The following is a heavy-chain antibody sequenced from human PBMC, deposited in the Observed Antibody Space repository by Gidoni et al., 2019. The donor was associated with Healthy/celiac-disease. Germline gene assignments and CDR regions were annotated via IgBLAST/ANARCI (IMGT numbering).Heavy chain of an antibody. Sequence: ELQLVESGGGLVQPGGSLRLSCAASGFTFSSYWMHWVRQAPGKGLLWVSRINSDGSSTSYADAVKGRFTSSRDNAKNTLYLQMNSLRAEDTAVYYWARDLEWLVPFDYWGQGTLVTVSS. V-gene: IGHV3-74*01. J-gene: IGHJ4*02. CDR2: INSDGSST. CDR3: ARDLEWLVPFDY. D-gene: IGHD6-19*01. CDR1: GFTFSSYW.